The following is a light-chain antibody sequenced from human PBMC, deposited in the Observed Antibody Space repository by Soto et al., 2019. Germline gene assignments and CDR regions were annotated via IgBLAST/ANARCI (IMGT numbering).Light chain of an antibody. CDR1: QSASTF. V-gene: IGKV1-5*01. Sequence: DIHMTQCPSTLSASVGYRVTITCRASQSASTFLAWYQQKPGQALKLLIYDASTLQSGVPSRFSASGSGTEFALTISGLQPDDFAVYYCQQYNRYAVTFGQGTKVDIK. CDR2: DAS. CDR3: QQYNRYAVT. J-gene: IGKJ1*01.